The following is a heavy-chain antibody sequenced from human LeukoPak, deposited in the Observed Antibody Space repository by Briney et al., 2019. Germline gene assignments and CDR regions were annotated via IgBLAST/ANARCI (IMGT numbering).Heavy chain of an antibody. Sequence: GASVEVSCKASGYTFTRYYIHRVRQAPGQGVGWMGWINPNSGGTNCAQKFQGRVTMTRDTSISTAYMELGRLRSDDTAVYYCATDSSSSNWFDPWGQGTLVTVSS. CDR1: GYTFTRYY. D-gene: IGHD6-13*01. J-gene: IGHJ5*02. V-gene: IGHV1-2*02. CDR3: ATDSSSSNWFDP. CDR2: INPNSGGT.